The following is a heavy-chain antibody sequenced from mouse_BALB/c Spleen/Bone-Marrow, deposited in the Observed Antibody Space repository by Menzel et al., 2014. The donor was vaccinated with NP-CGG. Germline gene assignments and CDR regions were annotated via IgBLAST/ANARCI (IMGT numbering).Heavy chain of an antibody. J-gene: IGHJ3*01. CDR2: LYPGDGST. CDR3: ARSGDSSGYGFAY. Sequence: LVESGPGLVKPGALVKISCKASGYTFTSYDINWVKQRPGQGLEWIGWLYPGDGSTKYNEKFKGKATLTADKSSSTAYMQLSSLTSENAAVDFCARSGDSSGYGFAYWGQGTLVTVSA. CDR1: GYTFTSYD. V-gene: IGHV1S33*01. D-gene: IGHD3-2*01.